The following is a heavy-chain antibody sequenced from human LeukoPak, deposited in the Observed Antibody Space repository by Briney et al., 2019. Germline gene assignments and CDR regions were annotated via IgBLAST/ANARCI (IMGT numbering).Heavy chain of an antibody. CDR3: AKKWRSGYGYGSYPDY. Sequence: RGSLRLSCAASGFTFSSYAMSWVRQAPGKGLEWVSAISGSGGSTYYADSVKGRFTISRDNSKNTLYLQMNSLRAEDTAVYYCAKKWRSGYGYGSYPDYWGQGTLVTVSS. J-gene: IGHJ4*02. CDR1: GFTFSSYA. CDR2: ISGSGGST. V-gene: IGHV3-23*01. D-gene: IGHD5-18*01.